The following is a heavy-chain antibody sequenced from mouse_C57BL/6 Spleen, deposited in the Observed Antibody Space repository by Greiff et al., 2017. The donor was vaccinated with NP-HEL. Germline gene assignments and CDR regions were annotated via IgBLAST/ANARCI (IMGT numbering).Heavy chain of an antibody. J-gene: IGHJ3*01. CDR2: INPNNGGT. CDR3: ARHYYGSSYEVFAY. CDR1: GYTFTDYY. Sequence: EVQLQQSGPELVKPGASVKISCKASGYTFTDYYMNWVKQSHGKSLEWIGDINPNNGGTSYNQKFKGKATLTVDKSSSTAYMELRSLTSEDSAVYYCARHYYGSSYEVFAYWGQGTLVTVSA. D-gene: IGHD1-1*01. V-gene: IGHV1-26*01.